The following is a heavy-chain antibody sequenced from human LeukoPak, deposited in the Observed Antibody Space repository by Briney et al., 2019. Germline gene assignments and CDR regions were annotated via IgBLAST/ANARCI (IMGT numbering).Heavy chain of an antibody. CDR1: GYTFTSYG. CDR2: ISAYNGNT. V-gene: IGHV1-18*01. Sequence: ASVKVSCKASGYTFTSYGISWVRQAPGQGLEWMGWISAYNGNTNYAQKLQGRVTMTTDTSTSTAYMELRSLRSDDTAVYYCARQGDVEMATSDGLNVDYWGQGTLVTVSS. D-gene: IGHD5-24*01. CDR3: ARQGDVEMATSDGLNVDY. J-gene: IGHJ4*02.